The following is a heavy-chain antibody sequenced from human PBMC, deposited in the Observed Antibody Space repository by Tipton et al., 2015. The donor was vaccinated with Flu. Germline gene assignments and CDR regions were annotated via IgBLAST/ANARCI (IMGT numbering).Heavy chain of an antibody. CDR1: GFTLSSHE. J-gene: IGHJ6*02. V-gene: IGHV3-53*01. D-gene: IGHD3-22*01. Sequence: SLRLSCLVSGFTLSSHEMNWVRQAPGKGLEWVSIIYSGGTTYYADSVKGRFTISRDNSKNTLFLQMDSLRAEDTAVYYCAREFYESARHYYYGMDVWGQGTTVTVSS. CDR2: IYSGGTT. CDR3: AREFYESARHYYYGMDV.